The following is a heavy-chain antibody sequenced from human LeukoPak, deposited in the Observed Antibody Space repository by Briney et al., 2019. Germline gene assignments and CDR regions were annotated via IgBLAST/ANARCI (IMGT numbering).Heavy chain of an antibody. CDR1: GYTFTSYY. CDR3: ARDRFDILTGYWNPGGMDV. Sequence: ASVKVSCKASGYTFTSYYMHWVRQAPGQGLEWMGIINPSGGSTSYAQKFQGRVTMTRDTSTSTVYMELSSLRSEDTAVYYCARDRFDILTGYWNPGGMDVWGQGTTVIVFS. J-gene: IGHJ6*02. D-gene: IGHD3-9*01. V-gene: IGHV1-46*01. CDR2: INPSGGST.